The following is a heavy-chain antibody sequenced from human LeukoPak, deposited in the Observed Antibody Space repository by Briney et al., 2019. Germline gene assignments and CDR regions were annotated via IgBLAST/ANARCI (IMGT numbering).Heavy chain of an antibody. CDR2: ISAYNGNT. CDR1: GYTFTSYG. J-gene: IGHJ4*02. D-gene: IGHD4-23*01. V-gene: IGHV1-18*01. CDR3: ARVDDYGGNFHY. Sequence: ASVKVSCKASGYTFTSYGISWVRQAPGQVLEWMGWISAYNGNTNYAQKLQGRVTMTTDTSTSTAYMELRSLRSDDTAVYYCARVDDYGGNFHYWGQGTLVTVSS.